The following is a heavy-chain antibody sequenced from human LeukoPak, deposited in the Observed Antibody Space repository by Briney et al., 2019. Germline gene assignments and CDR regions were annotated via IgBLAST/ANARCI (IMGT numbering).Heavy chain of an antibody. Sequence: PGRSLRLSCAASGFTFSSYAMSWVRQAPGKGLEWVSAISGSGSTIYYADSVKGRFTISRDNAKNSLYLQMNSLRAEDTAVYYCAKVATSSHPFDFWGQGTLVTVSS. CDR2: ISGSGSTI. CDR1: GFTFSSYA. CDR3: AKVATSSHPFDF. J-gene: IGHJ4*02. V-gene: IGHV3-23*01.